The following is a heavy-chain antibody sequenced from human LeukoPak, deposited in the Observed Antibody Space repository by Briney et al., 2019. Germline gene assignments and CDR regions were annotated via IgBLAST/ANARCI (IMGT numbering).Heavy chain of an antibody. CDR1: GYTFTSYG. Sequence: ASVTVSCTASGYTFTSYGISWVRQAPGQGLEWMGWISAYNGNTNYAQKLQGRVTMTTDTSTSTAYMELRSLRSDDTAVYYCARQGGGPYSGSPFDYWGQGTLVTVSS. V-gene: IGHV1-18*01. D-gene: IGHD1-26*01. CDR2: ISAYNGNT. J-gene: IGHJ4*02. CDR3: ARQGGGPYSGSPFDY.